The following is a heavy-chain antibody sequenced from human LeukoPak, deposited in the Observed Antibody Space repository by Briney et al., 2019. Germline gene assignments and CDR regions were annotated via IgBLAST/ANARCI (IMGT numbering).Heavy chain of an antibody. CDR1: GFSFSTYS. J-gene: IGHJ6*03. V-gene: IGHV3-48*01. CDR2: ISTSGNI. Sequence: GGSLRLSCAASGFSFSTYSMNWVRQAPAKGLECVSYISTSGNIFYADSVKGRFTIPRDSAENSLSLQMNSLRAEDTAVYYCVKILSDYYYHVDVWGKGTTVTVSS. CDR3: VKILSDYYYHVDV. D-gene: IGHD2/OR15-2a*01.